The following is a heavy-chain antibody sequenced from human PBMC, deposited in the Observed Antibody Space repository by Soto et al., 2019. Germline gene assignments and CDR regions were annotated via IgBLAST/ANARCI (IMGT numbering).Heavy chain of an antibody. CDR1: GGSISSSSYY. J-gene: IGHJ1*01. CDR2: IYYSGST. V-gene: IGHV4-39*01. CDR3: ARHGVTYEYFQH. D-gene: IGHD3-16*01. Sequence: SETLSLTCTVSGGSISSSSYYWGWIRQPPGKGLEWIGSIYYSGSTYYNPSLKSRVTISVDTSKNQFSLKLSSVTAADTAVYYCARHGVTYEYFQHWGQGTLVTVSS.